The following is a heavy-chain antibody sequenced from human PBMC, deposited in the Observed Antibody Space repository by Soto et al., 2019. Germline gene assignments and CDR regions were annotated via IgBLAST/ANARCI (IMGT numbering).Heavy chain of an antibody. V-gene: IGHV6-1*01. D-gene: IGHD5-12*01. CDR3: ARDKGYSGYATANWAVYFHY. Sequence: SQTLSLTCAISGDSVSSNSAAWNWIRQSPSRGLEWLGRTYYRSKWYNDYAVSVKSRITINPDTSKNQFSLQLNSVTPEDTAVYYCARDKGYSGYATANWAVYFHYWGQGTLVSVSS. J-gene: IGHJ4*02. CDR2: TYYRSKWYN. CDR1: GDSVSSNSAA.